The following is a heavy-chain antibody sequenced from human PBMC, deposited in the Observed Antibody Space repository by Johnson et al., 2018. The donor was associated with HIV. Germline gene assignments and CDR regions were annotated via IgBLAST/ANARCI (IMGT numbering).Heavy chain of an antibody. V-gene: IGHV3-11*01. CDR3: SGVFDM. CDR2: ISSGFATI. Sequence: QVQLVESGGSLVKPGGSLRLSCAASGFMFSNYYMSWIRQAQGKGLECVSYISSGFATIHYADSVKGRSTMRAEDTAVYYCARDLRFNRTVQGRIIISGVFDMWGQGTVVSVSS. J-gene: IGHJ3*02. D-gene: IGHD3-10*01. CDR1: GFMFSNYY.